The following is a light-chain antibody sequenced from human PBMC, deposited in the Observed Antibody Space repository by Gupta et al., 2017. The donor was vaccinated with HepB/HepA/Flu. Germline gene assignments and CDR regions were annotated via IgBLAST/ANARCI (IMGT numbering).Light chain of an antibody. Sequence: QLPQSPSALSATVGDRVTIICRASQSIYNWLAWYQQKPGKAPELLIYRASNLKTGVSSRFSGSGSGTDFTLAISSLQADDFAAYYCQHVDSTLWTFGQGTKVEIK. V-gene: IGKV1-5*03. CDR2: RAS. CDR3: QHVDSTLWT. CDR1: QSIYNW. J-gene: IGKJ1*01.